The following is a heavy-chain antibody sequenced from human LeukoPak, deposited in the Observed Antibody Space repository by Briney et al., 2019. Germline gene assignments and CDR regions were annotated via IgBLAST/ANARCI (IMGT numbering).Heavy chain of an antibody. J-gene: IGHJ4*02. CDR1: GFTFSSYG. D-gene: IGHD5-24*01. Sequence: GGSLRLSCAASGFTFSSYGMHWVRQAPGKGLEWVAVIWYDGSNKYYADSVKGRLTISRDNSKNTLYLQMNSLRAEDTAVYYCARALTVEMATNPPGYWGQGTLVTVSS. CDR2: IWYDGSNK. CDR3: ARALTVEMATNPPGY. V-gene: IGHV3-33*01.